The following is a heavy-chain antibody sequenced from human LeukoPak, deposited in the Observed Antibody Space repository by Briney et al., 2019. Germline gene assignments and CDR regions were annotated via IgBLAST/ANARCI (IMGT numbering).Heavy chain of an antibody. J-gene: IGHJ4*02. CDR1: GGSFSGYY. Sequence: SETLSLTCAVYGGSFSGYYWSWIRQSPGKGLEWIGYIYYTGSTSYNPSLKSRVTISADTSKNEFSLKLNSVTAADTAVYYCASRRLGNDYWGQGTLVTVSS. CDR3: ASRRLGNDY. D-gene: IGHD7-27*01. V-gene: IGHV4-59*01. CDR2: IYYTGST.